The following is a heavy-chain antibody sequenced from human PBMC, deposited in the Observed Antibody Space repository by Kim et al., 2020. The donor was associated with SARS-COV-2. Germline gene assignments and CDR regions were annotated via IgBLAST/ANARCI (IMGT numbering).Heavy chain of an antibody. CDR2: ISYDGSNK. CDR1: GFTFSSYG. D-gene: IGHD3-22*01. CDR3: AKDVGYYDSSGYYYNWF. V-gene: IGHV3-30*18. J-gene: IGHJ5*01. Sequence: GGSLRLSCAASGFTFSSYGMHWVRQAPGKGLEWVAVISYDGSNKYYADSVKGRFTISRDNSKNTLYLQMNILRAEDTAVYYCAKDVGYYDSSGYYYNWF.